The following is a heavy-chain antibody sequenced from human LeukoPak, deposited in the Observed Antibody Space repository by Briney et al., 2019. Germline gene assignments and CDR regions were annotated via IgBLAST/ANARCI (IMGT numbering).Heavy chain of an antibody. J-gene: IGHJ4*02. CDR1: GFTFSSYS. CDR2: IKEDGSEK. V-gene: IGHV3-7*01. Sequence: GGSLRLSCAASGFTFSSYSMNWVRQAPGKGLEWVANIKEDGSEKYYLDSVKGRFTISRDNAKNSLYLQMNSLRAEDTALYYCARDKYGHNPNLDYWGQGSLVTVSS. CDR3: ARDKYGHNPNLDY. D-gene: IGHD1-14*01.